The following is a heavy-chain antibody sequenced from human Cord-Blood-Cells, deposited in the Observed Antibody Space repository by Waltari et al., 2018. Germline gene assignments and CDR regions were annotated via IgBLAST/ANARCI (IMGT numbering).Heavy chain of an antibody. CDR2: KSYDGSNK. J-gene: IGHJ3*02. Sequence: QVQLVESGGGVVQPGRSLRLSCAASGFTFSSYAMHWVRQAPGKGLEWVAVKSYDGSNKYYADSVKGRFTISRDNSKNTLYLQMNSLRAEDTAVYYCARQVSTNDAFDIWGQGTMVTVSS. CDR3: ARQVSTNDAFDI. V-gene: IGHV3-30*04. CDR1: GFTFSSYA.